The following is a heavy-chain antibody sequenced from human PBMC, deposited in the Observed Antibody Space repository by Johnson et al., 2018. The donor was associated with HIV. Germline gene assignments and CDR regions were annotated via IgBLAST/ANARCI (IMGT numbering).Heavy chain of an antibody. CDR2: IKQDGSEK. D-gene: IGHD3-22*01. CDR3: ARALYYYDRGDAFDI. CDR1: GFTVSSNY. Sequence: EVQLVESGGGVVQPGGSLRLSCAASGFTVSSNYMTWVRQAPGKGLEWVANIKQDGSEKYYVDSVKGRFTISRDNAKNSLYLQMNSLRAEDTAVYYCARALYYYDRGDAFDIWGQGTMVTVSS. J-gene: IGHJ3*02. V-gene: IGHV3-7*01.